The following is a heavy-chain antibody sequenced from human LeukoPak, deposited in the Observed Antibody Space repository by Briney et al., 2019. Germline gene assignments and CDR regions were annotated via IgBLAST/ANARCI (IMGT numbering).Heavy chain of an antibody. J-gene: IGHJ5*02. D-gene: IGHD1-14*01. CDR3: ARGITS. CDR2: INHSGIT. CDR1: GGSLSGYS. Sequence: SETLSLTCTVYGGSLSGYSWSSIRDPPGKGLEWSLEINHSGITNYNPSLKSRVAMSLDTPKNQFCLKLNSVTAADRAVYYCARGITSWGQGTLVTVYS. V-gene: IGHV4-34*01.